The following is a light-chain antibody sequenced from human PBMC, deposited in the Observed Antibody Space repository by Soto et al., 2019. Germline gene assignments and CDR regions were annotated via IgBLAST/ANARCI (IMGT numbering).Light chain of an antibody. CDR3: QQLKSYPFT. CDR1: QGISSA. J-gene: IGKJ5*01. V-gene: IGKV1-13*02. CDR2: DAS. Sequence: AIQLTQSPSSLSASVGDRVSITCRASQGISSALAWYQHKPGKPPKTLIYDASSLQSGVPSRFSGSESGTECPLTISSLQPEDFATYYCQQLKSYPFTFGQGTRLEIK.